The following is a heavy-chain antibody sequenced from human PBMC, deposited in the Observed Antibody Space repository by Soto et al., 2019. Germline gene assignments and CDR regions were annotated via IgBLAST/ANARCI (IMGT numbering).Heavy chain of an antibody. CDR1: GGTFSSYT. CDR2: IIPILGIA. CDR3: AREVGRYYYGSGSRNWFDP. D-gene: IGHD3-10*01. J-gene: IGHJ5*02. Sequence: QVQLVQSGAEVKKPGSSVKVSCKASGGTFSSYTISWVRQAPGQGLEWMGRIIPILGIANYAQKFQGRVTITADKSTSTAYRELSSLRSEDTAVYYCAREVGRYYYGSGSRNWFDPWGQGTLVTVSS. V-gene: IGHV1-69*08.